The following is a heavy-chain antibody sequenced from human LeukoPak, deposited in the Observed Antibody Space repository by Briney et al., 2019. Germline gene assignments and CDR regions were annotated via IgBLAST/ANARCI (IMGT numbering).Heavy chain of an antibody. CDR1: GGSFSCYY. J-gene: IGHJ6*04. CDR3: ARGRCYGDLVCRDAARRQYGMDV. Sequence: SETLSLTCAVYGGSFSCYYWNWIRQPPGKGLEWIGEINYSGSTNYNPSFKSRVTISVATSKNQFDLTLSSVTAAHTAVYYCARGRCYGDLVCRDAARRQYGMDVWGKGTGVTVSS. V-gene: IGHV4-34*01. CDR2: INYSGST. D-gene: IGHD4-17*01.